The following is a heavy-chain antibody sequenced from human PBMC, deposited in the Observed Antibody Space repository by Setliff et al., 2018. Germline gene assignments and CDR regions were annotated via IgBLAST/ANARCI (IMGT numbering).Heavy chain of an antibody. J-gene: IGHJ6*02. V-gene: IGHV4-59*11. CDR3: ARGYYYGLDV. CDR1: GGSISSHY. Sequence: SETLSLTCTVSGGSISSHYWSWIRQPPGEGLEWIGSIYYSGSTNYNPSLKSRVTISVDTSKNQFSLKLSSVTAADTAVYYCARGYYYGLDVWAQGTTVTVSS. CDR2: IYYSGST.